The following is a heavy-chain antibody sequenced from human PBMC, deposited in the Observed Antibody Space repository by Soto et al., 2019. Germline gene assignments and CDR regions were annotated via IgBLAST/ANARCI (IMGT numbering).Heavy chain of an antibody. CDR2: INSDGSST. CDR3: ARDIGMGRAFDI. Sequence: GGSLRLSCAASGFTFSSYWMHWVRQAPGKGLVWVSRINSDGSSTCYADSVKGRFTISRDNAKNTLYLQMNSLRAEDTAVYYCARDIGMGRAFDIWGQGTMVTVSS. J-gene: IGHJ3*02. V-gene: IGHV3-74*01. D-gene: IGHD3-10*01. CDR1: GFTFSSYW.